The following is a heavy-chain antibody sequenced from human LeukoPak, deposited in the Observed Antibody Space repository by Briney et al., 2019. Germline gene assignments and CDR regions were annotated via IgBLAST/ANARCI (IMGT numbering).Heavy chain of an antibody. CDR3: GRFGDAFEI. Sequence: PGGSLRLSCSASGFTFSSYDMHWVRQAPGKGLEYVSLISGNGGTTYYVDSVKGRFAISRNNSKNTVYLQMSSLRAEDTAVYYCGRFGDAFEIWGQGTMVTVSS. V-gene: IGHV3-64D*06. CDR1: GFTFSSYD. CDR2: ISGNGGTT. J-gene: IGHJ3*02. D-gene: IGHD3-10*01.